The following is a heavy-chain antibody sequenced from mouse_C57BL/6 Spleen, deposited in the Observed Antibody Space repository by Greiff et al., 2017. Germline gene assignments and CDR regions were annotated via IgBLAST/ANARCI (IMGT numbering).Heavy chain of an antibody. J-gene: IGHJ2*01. CDR2: IDPETGGT. D-gene: IGHD4-1*01. Sequence: QVQLQQSGAELVRPGASVTLSCKASGYTFTDYEMHWVKQTPVHGLEWIGAIDPETGGTAYNQKFKGKAILTADKASSTAYMELRSLTSEDSAVYYCTTLGYYFDYWGQGTTLTVSS. CDR1: GYTFTDYE. CDR3: TTLGYYFDY. V-gene: IGHV1-15*01.